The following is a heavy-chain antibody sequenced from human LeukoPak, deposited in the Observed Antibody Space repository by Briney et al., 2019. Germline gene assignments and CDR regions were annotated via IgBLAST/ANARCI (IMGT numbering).Heavy chain of an antibody. Sequence: SETLSLTCAVYGGSFSGYYWSWIRQPPGKGLEWIGEINHSGSTNYNPSLKSRVTISVDTSKNQFSLKLSSVTAADTAVYYCARDRVYYDSSGYYPPGDYYSDYWGQGTLATVSS. CDR2: INHSGST. D-gene: IGHD3-22*01. J-gene: IGHJ4*02. V-gene: IGHV4-34*01. CDR3: ARDRVYYDSSGYYPPGDYYSDY. CDR1: GGSFSGYY.